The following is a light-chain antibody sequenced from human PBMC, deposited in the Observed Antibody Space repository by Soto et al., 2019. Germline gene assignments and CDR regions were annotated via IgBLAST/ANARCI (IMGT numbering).Light chain of an antibody. V-gene: IGKV1-39*01. CDR1: QSISTY. CDR3: QQYETSPLT. J-gene: IGKJ4*01. CDR2: AAS. Sequence: DIHITQSPSSLCASVGDRVTITCRASQSISTYLNWYQQQAGLAPKLLIYAASSLESGVPSRFSGSGSGTECTLTISSLQPDHFATYDCQQYETSPLTLGGGTKVDI.